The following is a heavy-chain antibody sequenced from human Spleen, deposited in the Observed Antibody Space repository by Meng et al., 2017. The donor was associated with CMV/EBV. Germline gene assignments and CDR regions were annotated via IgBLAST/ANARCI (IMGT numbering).Heavy chain of an antibody. CDR3: ARDVSNTGSRRRNWFDP. CDR1: GFTFSSYS. Sequence: GESLKISCAASGFTFSSYSMNWVRQAPGKGLEWLSYISTSSGSIYQADSVKGRFTVSRDNANNSLFLQMNSLTVEDTAIYYCARDVSNTGSRRRNWFDPWGQGTLVTVSS. D-gene: IGHD1-26*01. J-gene: IGHJ5*02. V-gene: IGHV3-21*06. CDR2: ISTSSGSI.